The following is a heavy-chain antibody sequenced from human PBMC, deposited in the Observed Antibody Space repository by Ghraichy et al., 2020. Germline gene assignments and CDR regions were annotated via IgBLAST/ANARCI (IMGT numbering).Heavy chain of an antibody. CDR2: IYYSGST. CDR1: GGSISSYY. D-gene: IGHD6-13*01. J-gene: IGHJ4*02. V-gene: IGHV4-59*01. Sequence: SETLSLTCTVSGGSISSYYWSWIRQPPGKGLEWIGYIYYSGSTNYNPSLKSRVTISIDTSKNQFSLRLSSVTAADTAVYYCARWSYGSSLGLDYFDSWGQGTLVTVSS. CDR3: ARWSYGSSLGLDYFDS.